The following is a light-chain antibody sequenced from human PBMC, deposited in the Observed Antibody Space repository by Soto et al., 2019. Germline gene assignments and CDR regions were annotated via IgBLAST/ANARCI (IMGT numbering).Light chain of an antibody. V-gene: IGLV2-14*03. J-gene: IGLJ3*02. Sequence: QSALTQPASVSGSPGQSITISCTGTSSDVGGYNYVSWYQQYPGKAPKLMIYDVTSRPSGVSKRFSGSKSGNTASLTISGFQAEDEADYYCSSHASNRDVLFGGGTKVTVL. CDR2: DVT. CDR3: SSHASNRDVL. CDR1: SSDVGGYNY.